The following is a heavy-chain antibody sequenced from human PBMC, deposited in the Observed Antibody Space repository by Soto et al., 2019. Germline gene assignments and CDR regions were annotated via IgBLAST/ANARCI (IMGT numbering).Heavy chain of an antibody. CDR3: ARAADTAMVTGVDY. CDR1: GGAFRGYY. Sequence: SETLSLTCAVYGGAFRGYYWSWIRQPPGKGLEWLGEINDSGSTNYNPSLKSRITISLDTSKKEISLRLSSVTAADTAVYYCARAADTAMVTGVDYWGQGTLVTVS. J-gene: IGHJ4*02. V-gene: IGHV4-34*01. CDR2: INDSGST. D-gene: IGHD5-18*01.